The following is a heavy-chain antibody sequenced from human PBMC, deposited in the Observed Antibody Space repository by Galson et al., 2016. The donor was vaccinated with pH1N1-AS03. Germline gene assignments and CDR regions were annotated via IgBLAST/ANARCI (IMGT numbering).Heavy chain of an antibody. V-gene: IGHV4-59*01. D-gene: IGHD2-2*01. CDR3: ARGVLVPAATHT. J-gene: IGHJ5*02. Sequence: ETLSLTCAVSGGSITSDYWSWIRPPPGKGLEWIGYTYYSGKTNYNPPLKSRITISVDKSKNQLSLQLSSVTAADSAVYYCARGVLVPAATHTWGQGTLVTVSS. CDR2: TYYSGKT. CDR1: GGSITSDY.